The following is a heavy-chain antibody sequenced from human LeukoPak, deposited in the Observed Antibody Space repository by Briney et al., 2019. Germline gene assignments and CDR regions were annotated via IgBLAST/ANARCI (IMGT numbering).Heavy chain of an antibody. CDR2: IIPIFGTA. J-gene: IGHJ4*02. D-gene: IGHD2-15*01. Sequence: SVKVSCKASGGTFSSYAISWVRQAPGQGLEWMGGIIPIFGTANYAQKFQGRVTITADESTSTAYMELSSLRSEDTAVYYCARALYCSGGSCPWGFVYWGQGTLVTVSS. CDR3: ARALYCSGGSCPWGFVY. V-gene: IGHV1-69*13. CDR1: GGTFSSYA.